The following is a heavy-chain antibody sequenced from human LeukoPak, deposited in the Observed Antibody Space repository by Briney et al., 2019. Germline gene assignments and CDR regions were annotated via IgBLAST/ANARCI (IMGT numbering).Heavy chain of an antibody. CDR1: GFTFSTNS. Sequence: GGSLRLSCSASGFTFSTNSMHWVRQAPGKGLEFVSAITSNGGSTYYADSVKGRFTISRDNSKNTLYLQMSSLRAEDTAVYYCVTVGMTSIWSYLRFDPRGQGTLVSISS. V-gene: IGHV3-64D*08. D-gene: IGHD1-26*01. J-gene: IGHJ5*02. CDR3: VTVGMTSIWSYLRFDP. CDR2: ITSNGGST.